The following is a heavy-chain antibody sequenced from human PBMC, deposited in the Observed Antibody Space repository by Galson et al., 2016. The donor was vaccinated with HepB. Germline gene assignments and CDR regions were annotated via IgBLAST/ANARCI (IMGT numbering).Heavy chain of an antibody. CDR1: GLTVGSNY. D-gene: IGHD2-15*01. V-gene: IGHV3-53*01. CDR2: IYYGGNT. J-gene: IGHJ4*02. CDR3: AREGRGSCYSSIDH. Sequence: SLRLSCAASGLTVGSNYFSWVRQAPGKGLEWVSVIYYGGNTYYADSVKCRFTVSRDTSKNTLYLQMNSLRAEDTALYYCAREGRGSCYSSIDHWGRGTLVTVSS.